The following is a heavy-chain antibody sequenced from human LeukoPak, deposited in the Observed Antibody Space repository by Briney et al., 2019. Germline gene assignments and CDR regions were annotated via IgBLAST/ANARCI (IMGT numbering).Heavy chain of an antibody. CDR2: INHSGST. CDR1: GGSFRGYY. D-gene: IGHD3-10*01. V-gene: IGHV4-34*01. J-gene: IGHJ4*02. Sequence: SETLSLTCAVYGGSFRGYYWSWIRQPPGKGLEWIGEINHSGSTNYNPSLKSRVTISVDTSKNQFSLKLSSVTAADTAVYYCASAPMVRGEDYFDYWGQGTLVTVSS. CDR3: ASAPMVRGEDYFDY.